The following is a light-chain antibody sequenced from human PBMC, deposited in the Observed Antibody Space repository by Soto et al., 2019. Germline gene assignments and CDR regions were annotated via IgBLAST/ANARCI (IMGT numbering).Light chain of an antibody. J-gene: IGKJ1*01. Sequence: DIQLTQSPSFLSASVGDRVTITCRASQGISNYLAWYQQKPGTAPKLLIYAASTLQSGVPSRFSGSGSGTDFTLTISSLQPGDFATYYCLQYNSNSRTFGQGTKVDIK. CDR2: AAS. V-gene: IGKV1-9*01. CDR1: QGISNY. CDR3: LQYNSNSRT.